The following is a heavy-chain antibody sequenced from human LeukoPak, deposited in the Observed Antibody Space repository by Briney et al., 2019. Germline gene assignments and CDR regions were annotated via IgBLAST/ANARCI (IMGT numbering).Heavy chain of an antibody. D-gene: IGHD3-22*01. CDR1: GLTFSSYA. CDR2: ISYDGSNK. Sequence: GRSLRLSCAASGLTFSSYAMHWVRQAPGKGLEWVAVISYDGSNKYYADSVKGRFTISRDNSKNTLYLQMNSLRAEDTAVYYCARALGDYDSSGFFDYWGQGTLVTVSS. CDR3: ARALGDYDSSGFFDY. V-gene: IGHV3-30-3*01. J-gene: IGHJ4*02.